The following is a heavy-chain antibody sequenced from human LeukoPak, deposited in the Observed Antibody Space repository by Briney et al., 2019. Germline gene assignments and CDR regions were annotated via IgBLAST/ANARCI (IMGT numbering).Heavy chain of an antibody. J-gene: IGHJ4*02. CDR2: ISGSGGST. Sequence: GGSLRLSCAASGFTFSSYAMSWVRQAPGKGLEWVSAISGSGGSTYYADSVKGRFTISRDNSKNTLYLQMNSLRAEDTAVYYCAKIPRGGSGYPLDYWAREPWSPSPQ. CDR1: GFTFSSYA. D-gene: IGHD3-22*01. V-gene: IGHV3-23*01. CDR3: AKIPRGGSGYPLDY.